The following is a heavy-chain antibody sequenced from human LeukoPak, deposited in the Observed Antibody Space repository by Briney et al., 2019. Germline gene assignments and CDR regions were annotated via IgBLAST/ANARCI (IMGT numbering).Heavy chain of an antibody. D-gene: IGHD2-15*01. CDR2: ISAYNGNT. CDR1: GYTFTSYG. Sequence: GASVKVSCKASGYTFTSYGISWVRQAPGQGLEWMGWISAYNGNTNYAQKLQGRVTMTTDTSTSTAYMELRSLRSDDTAVYYCARVVFLVKIAADDSVVVAATEGTGFDPWGQGTLVTVSS. V-gene: IGHV1-18*01. J-gene: IGHJ5*02. CDR3: ARVVFLVKIAADDSVVVAATEGTGFDP.